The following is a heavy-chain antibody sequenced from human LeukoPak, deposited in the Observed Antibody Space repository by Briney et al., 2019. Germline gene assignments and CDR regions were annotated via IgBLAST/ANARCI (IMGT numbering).Heavy chain of an antibody. J-gene: IGHJ3*02. D-gene: IGHD6-13*01. CDR3: ARAFASWYDAFDI. CDR2: ISAYNGNT. Sequence: ASVKVSCKASGGTFSSYAISWVRQAPRQGLEWMGWISAYNGNTNYAQKFQGRVTMTRNTSISTAYMELSSLRSEDTAVYYCARAFASWYDAFDIWGQGTMVTVSS. CDR1: GGTFSSYA. V-gene: IGHV1-8*02.